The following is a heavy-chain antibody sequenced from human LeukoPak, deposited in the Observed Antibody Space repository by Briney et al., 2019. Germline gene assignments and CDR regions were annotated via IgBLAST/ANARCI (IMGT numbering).Heavy chain of an antibody. CDR2: ISSSSSYI. J-gene: IGHJ5*02. CDR1: GFTFSSYS. CDR3: ARYHHRNNWFDP. V-gene: IGHV3-21*01. Sequence: GGSLRLSCAASGFTFSSYSMNWVRQAPGKGLEWVSSISSSSSYIYYADSVKGRFTISRDNAKNSLYLQMNSLRAEDTAVYYCARYHHRNNWFDPWGQGTLVTVSS.